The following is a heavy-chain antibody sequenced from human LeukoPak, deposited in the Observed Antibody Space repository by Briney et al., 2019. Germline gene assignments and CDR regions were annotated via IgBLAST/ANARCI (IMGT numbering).Heavy chain of an antibody. CDR1: GGSISSSGYY. Sequence: SETLSLTCTVSGGSISSSGYYCPWIRQPPRKGLEWIVYIYYSGSTNYRPTLKNRVTISVDTSKNQFSLKLSSVTAADTAVYYCARVNCGGDCYSTRGDWFDPWGQGTLLTVSS. D-gene: IGHD2-21*02. J-gene: IGHJ5*02. CDR3: ARVNCGGDCYSTRGDWFDP. V-gene: IGHV4-61*08. CDR2: IYYSGST.